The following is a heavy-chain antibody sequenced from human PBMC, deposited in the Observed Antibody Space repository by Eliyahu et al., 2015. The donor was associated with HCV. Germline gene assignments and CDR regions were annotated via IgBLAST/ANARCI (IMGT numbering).Heavy chain of an antibody. CDR2: ISYDGNTK. V-gene: IGHV3-30*01. Sequence: QVHLVXSGGGVVQPGRSXRXXCAASGFPFSSHAMNWVRQAPGKGLEWVAIISYDGNTKYYADSVNGRFTISRDSSKNTLYLQMNSLRPEDTAVYYCARGSSVRGFDFWGQGTLVTVSS. CDR3: ARGSSVRGFDF. J-gene: IGHJ4*02. CDR1: GFPFSSHA. D-gene: IGHD3-10*01.